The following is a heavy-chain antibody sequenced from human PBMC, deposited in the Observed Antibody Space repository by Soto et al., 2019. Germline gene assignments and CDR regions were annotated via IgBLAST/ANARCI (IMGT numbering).Heavy chain of an antibody. CDR3: AREPTTTGTSRLYYYGMDV. Sequence: GASVKVSCKSSGFTFTSSAVQWVRQARGQRLEWIGWIVVGSGNTNYAQKFQERVTITRDMSTSTAYMELSSLRAEDTAVYYCAREPTTTGTSRLYYYGMDVWGQGTTVTVSS. CDR2: IVVGSGNT. V-gene: IGHV1-58*01. CDR1: GFTFTSSA. D-gene: IGHD1-1*01. J-gene: IGHJ6*02.